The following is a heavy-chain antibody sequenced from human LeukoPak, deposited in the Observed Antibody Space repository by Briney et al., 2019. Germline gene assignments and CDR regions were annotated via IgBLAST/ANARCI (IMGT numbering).Heavy chain of an antibody. V-gene: IGHV4-61*01. J-gene: IGHJ4*02. CDR1: GGSVSSGSYY. D-gene: IGHD3-10*01. CDR3: ARTYPMTSGSLDY. CDR2: IYYSGST. Sequence: SETLSLTCTVSGGSVSSGSYYWSWIRQPPGKGLEWIGYIYYSGSTNYNPSLKSRVTISVDTSKNQFSLKLSSVTAVDTAVYYCARTYPMTSGSLDYWGQGTLVTVSS.